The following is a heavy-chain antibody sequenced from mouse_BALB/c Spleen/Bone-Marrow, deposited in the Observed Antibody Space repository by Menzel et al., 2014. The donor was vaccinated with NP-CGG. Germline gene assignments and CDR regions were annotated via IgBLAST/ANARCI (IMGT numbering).Heavy chain of an antibody. Sequence: QVQLQQSGAELVKPGASVKLSCKASGYTFTSYWMHWVKQRPGQGLEWIGEINPSNGRTNYNEKFKSKATLTVDKSSSTAYMQSRSRTAEDYAGEEGERTEVEEGGQGT. V-gene: IGHV1S81*02. CDR1: GYTFTSYW. J-gene: IGHJ2*01. CDR2: INPSNGRT. CDR3: ERTEVEE.